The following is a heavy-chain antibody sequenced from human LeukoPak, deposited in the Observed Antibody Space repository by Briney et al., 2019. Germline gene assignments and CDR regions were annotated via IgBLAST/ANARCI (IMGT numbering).Heavy chain of an antibody. CDR1: GFTFDDYA. Sequence: PGRSLRLSCAASGFTFDDYAMHWVRHAPGKGLEWVSGISWNSGSIGYADSVKGRFTISRDNAKNSLYLQMNSLRAEDTALYYCAKDGLVGYCSGGSCYSTLTLYYFDYWGQGTLVTVSS. D-gene: IGHD2-15*01. CDR2: ISWNSGSI. CDR3: AKDGLVGYCSGGSCYSTLTLYYFDY. V-gene: IGHV3-9*01. J-gene: IGHJ4*02.